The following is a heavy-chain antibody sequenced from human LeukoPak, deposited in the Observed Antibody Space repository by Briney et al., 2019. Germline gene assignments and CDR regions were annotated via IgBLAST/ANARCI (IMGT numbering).Heavy chain of an antibody. D-gene: IGHD3-22*01. Sequence: GSSVKVSCKASGGTFSSYAISWVRQAPGQGLEWMGGIIPIFSTANYAQKFQGGVTITADESTSTAYMELSSLRSEDTAVYYCARGGSGYLGAFDIWGQGAMVTVSS. CDR3: ARGGSGYLGAFDI. CDR2: IIPIFSTA. V-gene: IGHV1-69*01. CDR1: GGTFSSYA. J-gene: IGHJ3*02.